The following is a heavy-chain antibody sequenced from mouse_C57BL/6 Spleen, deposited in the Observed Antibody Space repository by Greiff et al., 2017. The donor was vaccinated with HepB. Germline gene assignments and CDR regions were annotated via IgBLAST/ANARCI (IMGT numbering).Heavy chain of an antibody. CDR2: IDPENGDT. CDR3: TSGGFAY. J-gene: IGHJ3*01. V-gene: IGHV14-4*01. Sequence: EVQLQESGAELVRPGASVKLSCTASGFNIKDDYMHWVKQRPEQGLEWIGWIDPENGDTEYASKFQGKATITADTSSNTAYLQLSSLTSEDTAVYYCTSGGFAYWGQGTLVTVSA. CDR1: GFNIKDDY.